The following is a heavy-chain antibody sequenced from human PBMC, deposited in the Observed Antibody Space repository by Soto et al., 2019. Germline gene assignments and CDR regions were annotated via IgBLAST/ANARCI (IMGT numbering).Heavy chain of an antibody. CDR2: IKQDGSEK. CDR3: ARDATPRYSSSWPD. J-gene: IGHJ4*02. D-gene: IGHD6-13*01. CDR1: GFTFSSYW. Sequence: VGSLRLSCAASGFTFSSYWMSWVRQAPGKGLEWVANIKQDGSEKYYVDSVRGRFTISRDNAKNSLYLQMNSLRAEDTAVYYCARDATPRYSSSWPDWGQGTLVTVSS. V-gene: IGHV3-7*01.